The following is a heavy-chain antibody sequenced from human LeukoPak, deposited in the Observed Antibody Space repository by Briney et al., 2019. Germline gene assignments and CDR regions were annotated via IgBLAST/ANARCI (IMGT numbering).Heavy chain of an antibody. J-gene: IGHJ4*02. V-gene: IGHV4-34*01. Sequence: PSETLTLTCAVYGGSFSGYYWRWIRQPPGKGLEWIGEINHSGSTNYNPSLKSRVTISVDTSKNQFSLKLSSVTAADTAVYYCAGQMTTVTYYFDYWGQGTLVTVSS. D-gene: IGHD4-11*01. CDR2: INHSGST. CDR3: AGQMTTVTYYFDY. CDR1: GGSFSGYY.